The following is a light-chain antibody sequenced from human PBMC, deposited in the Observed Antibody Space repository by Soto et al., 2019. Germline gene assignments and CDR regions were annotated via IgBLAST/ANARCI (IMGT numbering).Light chain of an antibody. CDR1: LRIRNY. CDR3: QQTASPPYT. J-gene: IGKJ2*01. Sequence: DIQMTQSPSSLSASVGDRVIITCRSSLRIRNYLNWYQQKPGTAPKLQISAASNLQRGVASRFSGSGSGTDFTLTINSLLPEDVATYFCQQTASPPYTFGQGTKLEI. V-gene: IGKV1-39*01. CDR2: AAS.